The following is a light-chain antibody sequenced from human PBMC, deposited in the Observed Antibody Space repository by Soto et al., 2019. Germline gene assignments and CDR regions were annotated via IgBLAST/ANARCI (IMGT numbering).Light chain of an antibody. CDR1: SSDGGGYNY. CDR2: EVS. CDR3: SSYEGSNNFVV. Sequence: QSALTQPPSASGSPGQSVTISCTGTSSDGGGYNYVSWYQQHPGKAPKLMIYEVSKRPSGVPDRFSGSKSGNTASLTVSGLQAEDEADYYCSSYEGSNNFVVFGGGTKVTVL. V-gene: IGLV2-8*01. J-gene: IGLJ2*01.